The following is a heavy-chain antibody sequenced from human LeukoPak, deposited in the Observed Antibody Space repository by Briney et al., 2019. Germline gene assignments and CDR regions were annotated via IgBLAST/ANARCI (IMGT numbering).Heavy chain of an antibody. CDR3: ARDRVMIMFGGVRDYYGMDV. J-gene: IGHJ6*02. CDR1: GFTFKNYW. Sequence: GGSLRLSCAASGFTFKNYWMYWVRQAPGEGLVWLSRISSDGTIIDYADSVKGRFSVSRDNAENTVYLQMDSLRVEDTAVYFCARDRVMIMFGGVRDYYGMDVWGQGTTVTVSS. D-gene: IGHD3-16*01. CDR2: ISSDGTII. V-gene: IGHV3-74*01.